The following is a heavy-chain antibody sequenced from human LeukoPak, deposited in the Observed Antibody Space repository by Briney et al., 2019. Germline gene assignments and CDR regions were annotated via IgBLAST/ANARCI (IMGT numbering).Heavy chain of an antibody. V-gene: IGHV3-21*01. J-gene: IGHJ6*02. CDR3: ARRYDFWSGSANYYGMDV. Sequence: PGGSLRLSGAASGFTFSSYSMNWVRQAPGKGLEWVSSISSSSSYIYYADSVKGRFTISRDNAKNSLYLQMNSLRAEDTAVYYCARRYDFWSGSANYYGMDVWGQGTTVTVSS. D-gene: IGHD3-3*01. CDR1: GFTFSSYS. CDR2: ISSSSSYI.